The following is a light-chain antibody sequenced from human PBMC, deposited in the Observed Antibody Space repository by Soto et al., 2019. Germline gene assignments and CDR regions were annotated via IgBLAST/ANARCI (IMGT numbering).Light chain of an antibody. Sequence: EIVLTQSPDTLSLSPGERVTISCRASQSVSSSYLAWYQQIPGQAPRLLIYGASSRATGIPDRFSGSGSGTEFTLTISSLESEDFAVYYCQQYNNWPRTFGGGTKVDIK. V-gene: IGKV3-20*01. CDR2: GAS. CDR3: QQYNNWPRT. CDR1: QSVSSSY. J-gene: IGKJ4*01.